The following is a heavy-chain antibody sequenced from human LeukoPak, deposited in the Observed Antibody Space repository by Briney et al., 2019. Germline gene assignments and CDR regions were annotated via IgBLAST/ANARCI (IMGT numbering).Heavy chain of an antibody. J-gene: IGHJ4*02. CDR1: GYTFNDYY. CDR3: ATERAIVGATHLVDY. D-gene: IGHD1-26*01. Sequence: ASVKVSCKASGYTFNDYYMHWVRQAPGQGLEWMGWINPNSGGTNYAQKFQGRVTMTRDTSISTAYMELSRLRSDDTAVSYCATERAIVGATHLVDYWGQGTLVTVSS. CDR2: INPNSGGT. V-gene: IGHV1-2*02.